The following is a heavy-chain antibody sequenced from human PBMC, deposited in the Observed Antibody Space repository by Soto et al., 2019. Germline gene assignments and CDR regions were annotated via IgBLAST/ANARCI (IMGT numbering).Heavy chain of an antibody. CDR1: GFTFSSYG. CDR2: ISYDGSNK. J-gene: IGHJ6*02. Sequence: TGGSLRLSYAASGFTFSSYGMHWVRQAPGKGLEWVAVISYDGSNKYYADSVKGRFTISRDNSKNTLYLQMNSLRAEDTAVYYCARDGGKDILTGSLPPYYYGMDVWGQGTTVTVSS. D-gene: IGHD3-9*01. CDR3: ARDGGKDILTGSLPPYYYGMDV. V-gene: IGHV3-30*03.